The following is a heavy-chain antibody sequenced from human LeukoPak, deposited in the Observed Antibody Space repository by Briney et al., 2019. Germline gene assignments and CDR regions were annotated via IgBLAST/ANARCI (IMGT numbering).Heavy chain of an antibody. D-gene: IGHD4-17*01. J-gene: IGHJ4*02. CDR2: ITSSGADT. CDR1: GFTLSNHA. CDR3: ARADFGDFAFVH. V-gene: IGHV3-23*01. Sequence: QPGGSLRLSCAASGFTLSNHAMSWVRQAPGKGLEWVSAITSSGADTYYADSVRGRFTMSRDNSRNTVSLQVRSLRADDTAVYYCARADFGDFAFVHWGRGLLVTVSS.